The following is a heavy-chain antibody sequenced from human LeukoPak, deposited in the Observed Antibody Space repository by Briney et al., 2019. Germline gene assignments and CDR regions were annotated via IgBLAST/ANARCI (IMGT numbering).Heavy chain of an antibody. V-gene: IGHV3-74*01. Sequence: PGGSLRLSCAASGFTFTTYWMHWVRQAPGKGLVWVSHINSDGSITSYADSVKGRFTISRDNSKNTLYLQMNSLRAEDTAVYYCAKGSATSRPYYFDFWGQGTLVTVSS. J-gene: IGHJ4*02. CDR1: GFTFTTYW. CDR2: INSDGSIT. CDR3: AKGSATSRPYYFDF. D-gene: IGHD2-2*01.